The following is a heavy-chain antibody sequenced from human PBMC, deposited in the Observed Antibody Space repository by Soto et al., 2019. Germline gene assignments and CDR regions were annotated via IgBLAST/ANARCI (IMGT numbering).Heavy chain of an antibody. CDR1: GDTFSSYA. D-gene: IGHD2-8*01. CDR3: ARGPNCTKGVRRQQLIYGRDV. CDR2: IIPIFGTA. Sequence: GASVKVSCKASGDTFSSYAISWVRQAPGQGLEWMGGIIPIFGTANYAQKFQGRVTITADESTSTAYMELSSLRSEDTAVYYCARGPNCTKGVRRQQLIYGRDVWGQGTRFTAPS. V-gene: IGHV1-69*13. J-gene: IGHJ6*02.